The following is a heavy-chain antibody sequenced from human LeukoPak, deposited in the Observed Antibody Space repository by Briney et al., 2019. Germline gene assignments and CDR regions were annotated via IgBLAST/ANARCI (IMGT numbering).Heavy chain of an antibody. CDR2: IYPGDSDT. CDR1: GYSFTSYW. CDR3: ARTGVTMVRGVIIPDYFDY. D-gene: IGHD3-10*01. Sequence: GESLKISCKGSGYSFTSYWIGWVRQMPGKGLEWMGIIYPGDSDTRYSPSFQGQVTISADKSISTAYLQWSSLKASDTAIYYCARTGVTMVRGVIIPDYFDYWGQGTLVTVSS. V-gene: IGHV5-51*01. J-gene: IGHJ4*02.